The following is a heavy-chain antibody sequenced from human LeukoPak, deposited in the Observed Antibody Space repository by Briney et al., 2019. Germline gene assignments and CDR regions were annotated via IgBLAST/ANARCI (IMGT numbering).Heavy chain of an antibody. CDR3: ARRRGSGPDDY. J-gene: IGHJ4*02. CDR1: GGSISSSSYY. Sequence: SETLSLTRTVSGGSISSSSYYWGWIRQPPGKGLEWIGSIYYSGSTYYNPSLKSRVTISVDTSKNQFSLKLSSVTAADTAVYYCARRRGSGPDDYWGQGTLVTVSS. D-gene: IGHD6-19*01. V-gene: IGHV4-39*01. CDR2: IYYSGST.